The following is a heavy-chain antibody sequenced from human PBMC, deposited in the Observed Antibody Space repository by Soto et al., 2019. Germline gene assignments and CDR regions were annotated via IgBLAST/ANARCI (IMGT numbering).Heavy chain of an antibody. CDR3: ARIPVYDFWSGLDPYYYMDV. J-gene: IGHJ6*03. D-gene: IGHD3-3*01. Sequence: SLTLSLTCDISGDSVSSNSAAWNWIRQSPSRGLEWLGRTYYRSKWYNDYAVSVKSRITINPDTSKNQFSLKLSSVTAADTAVYYCARIPVYDFWSGLDPYYYMDVWGKGTTVTVSS. V-gene: IGHV6-1*01. CDR2: TYYRSKWYN. CDR1: GDSVSSNSAA.